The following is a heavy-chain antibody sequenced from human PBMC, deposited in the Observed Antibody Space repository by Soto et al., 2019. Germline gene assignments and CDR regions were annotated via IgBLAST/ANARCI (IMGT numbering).Heavy chain of an antibody. D-gene: IGHD2-2*01. CDR2: ISGSGGST. J-gene: IGHJ4*02. CDR1: GFTFSSYS. Sequence: PGGSLXLSCAASGFTFSSYSMNWVRQAPGKGLEWVSAISGSGGSTYYADSVKGRFTISRDNSKNTLYLQMNSLRAEDTAVYYCAKDLRGYCSSPSGPTPLDYWGQGTRVPVSS. CDR3: AKDLRGYCSSPSGPTPLDY. V-gene: IGHV3-23*01.